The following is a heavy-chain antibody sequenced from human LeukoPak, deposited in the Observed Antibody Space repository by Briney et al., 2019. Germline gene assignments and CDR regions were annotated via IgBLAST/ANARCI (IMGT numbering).Heavy chain of an antibody. CDR2: IWYGGSNK. J-gene: IGHJ3*02. V-gene: IGHV3-30*02. CDR1: GFTFSSYG. Sequence: PGGSLRLSCAASGFTFSSYGMHWVRQAPGKGLEWVAVIWYGGSNKYYADSVKGRFTISRDNSKNTLYLQMNSLRAEDTAVYYCAKGSSIAAAGTVPRNDAFDIWGQGTMVTVSS. D-gene: IGHD6-13*01. CDR3: AKGSSIAAAGTVPRNDAFDI.